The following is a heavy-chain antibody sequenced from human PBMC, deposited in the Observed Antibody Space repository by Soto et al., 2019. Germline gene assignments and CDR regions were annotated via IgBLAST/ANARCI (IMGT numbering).Heavy chain of an antibody. J-gene: IGHJ5*02. CDR1: GGSISSYY. V-gene: IGHV4-59*01. CDR3: ARDSMITFGGVIAEYNWFDP. Sequence: PSETLSLTCTVSGGSISSYYWSWIRQPPGKGLEWIGYIYYSGSTNYNPSLKSRVTISVDTSKNQFSLKLSSVTAADTAVYYCARDSMITFGGVIAEYNWFDPWGQGTLVTVSS. CDR2: IYYSGST. D-gene: IGHD3-16*02.